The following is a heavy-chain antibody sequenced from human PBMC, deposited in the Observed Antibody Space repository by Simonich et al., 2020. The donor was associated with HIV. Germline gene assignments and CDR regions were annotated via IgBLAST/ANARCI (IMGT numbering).Heavy chain of an antibody. CDR2: INHSGRT. V-gene: IGHV4-34*01. Sequence: QVQLQQWGAGLLKPSETLSLTCAVYGGSFSGYYWSWIRQPPGKGLGWIGEINHSGRTNYNPSLKSRVTISVDTSKNQFSLKLSSVTAADTAVYYCARGFHPDYYDSSGYYEDYYYYYYMDVWGKGTTVTVSS. J-gene: IGHJ6*03. CDR1: GGSFSGYY. D-gene: IGHD3-22*01. CDR3: ARGFHPDYYDSSGYYEDYYYYYYMDV.